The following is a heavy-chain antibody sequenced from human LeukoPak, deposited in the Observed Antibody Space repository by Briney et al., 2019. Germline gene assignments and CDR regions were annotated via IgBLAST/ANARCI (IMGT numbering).Heavy chain of an antibody. CDR2: IWYDGSNK. Sequence: PGRSLRLSCVASGFTFSSYGMHWVRQAPGKGLEWVAVIWYDGSNKYYADSVKGRFTISRDNSKNTLYLQMNSLRAEDTAVYYCARNQDYGVYNSVGAFDIWGQGTMVTVSS. J-gene: IGHJ3*02. CDR1: GFTFSSYG. V-gene: IGHV3-33*01. D-gene: IGHD4-17*01. CDR3: ARNQDYGVYNSVGAFDI.